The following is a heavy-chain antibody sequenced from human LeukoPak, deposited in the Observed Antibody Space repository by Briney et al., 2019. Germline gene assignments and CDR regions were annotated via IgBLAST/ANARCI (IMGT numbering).Heavy chain of an antibody. V-gene: IGHV1-69*05. D-gene: IGHD1-26*01. J-gene: IGHJ4*02. Sequence: GASVKVSCKASGGTFSSYAISWVRQAPGQGLEWMGRIIPIFGTANYAQKFQGRVTITTDESTSTAYMELSSLRSEETAVYYCARDQGTVREYSGSYFPLDYWGQGTLVTVSS. CDR2: IIPIFGTA. CDR3: ARDQGTVREYSGSYFPLDY. CDR1: GGTFSSYA.